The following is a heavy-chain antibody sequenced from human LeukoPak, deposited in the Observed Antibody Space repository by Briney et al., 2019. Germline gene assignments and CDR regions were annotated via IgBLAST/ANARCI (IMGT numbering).Heavy chain of an antibody. CDR2: IYHSGST. J-gene: IGHJ4*02. CDR1: GGSISSSNYY. V-gene: IGHV4-39*07. CDR3: ARVGIAVAGTDY. Sequence: PSETLSLTCTVSGGSISSSNYYWGWIRQPPGKGLEWIGSIYHSGSTYYNPSLKSRVTISVDTSKNQFSLKLSSVTAADTAVYYCARVGIAVAGTDYWGQGTLVTVSS. D-gene: IGHD6-19*01.